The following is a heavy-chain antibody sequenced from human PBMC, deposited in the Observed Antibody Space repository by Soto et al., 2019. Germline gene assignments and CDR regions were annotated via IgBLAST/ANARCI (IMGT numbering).Heavy chain of an antibody. Sequence: SETLSLTCTLSGGSIRSGCYFWSWGRQHPGKGLERIGHIYYRGGTSYNPSLESRVAMSVDTSKNEFTLTVNYVTAADTAIYYCARFAKEENPKLESWYAFDFWGRGTLVTVSS. CDR1: GGSIRSGCYF. J-gene: IGHJ4*02. V-gene: IGHV4-31*03. D-gene: IGHD6-13*01. CDR3: ARFAKEENPKLESWYAFDF. CDR2: IYYRGGT.